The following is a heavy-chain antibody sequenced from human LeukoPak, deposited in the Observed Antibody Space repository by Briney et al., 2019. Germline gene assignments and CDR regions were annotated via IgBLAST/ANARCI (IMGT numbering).Heavy chain of an antibody. CDR1: GGSFSGYY. D-gene: IGHD6-13*01. J-gene: IGHJ4*02. Sequence: SETLSLTCAVYGGSFSGYYWSWIRQPPGKGLEWIGEINHSGSTNYNPSLKSRVTISTDTSKNQFSLSLRSVTAADTSVYYCERGVAAAGTPGDASFDFWGQGALVTVSS. CDR2: INHSGST. CDR3: ERGVAAAGTPGDASFDF. V-gene: IGHV4-34*01.